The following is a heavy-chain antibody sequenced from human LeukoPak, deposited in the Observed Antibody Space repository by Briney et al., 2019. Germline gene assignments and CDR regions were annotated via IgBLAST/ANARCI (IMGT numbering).Heavy chain of an antibody. Sequence: GGSLRLSCAASRFTFSNYGMHWVRQAPGKGLEGVAVISYDGSNKYYADSVKGRFTISRDNSKNTVYLQMNSLRAEDTAVYYCAKAGGPPSKFRITAAGTFDPWGQGTQVTVSS. CDR1: RFTFSNYG. J-gene: IGHJ5*02. CDR2: ISYDGSNK. D-gene: IGHD6-13*01. CDR3: AKAGGPPSKFRITAAGTFDP. V-gene: IGHV3-30*18.